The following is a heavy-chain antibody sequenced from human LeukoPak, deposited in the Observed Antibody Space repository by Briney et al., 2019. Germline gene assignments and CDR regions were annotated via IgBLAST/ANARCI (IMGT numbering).Heavy chain of an antibody. CDR2: IRSKAYGGTT. Sequence: GGSLRLSCAASGFTFSSYSMNWVRQAPGKGLEWVGFIRSKAYGGTTEYAASVKGRFTISRDDSKSIAYLQMNSLKTEDTAVYYCTRASGYSSSWYDVYYYYYYYMDVWGKGTTVTISS. CDR1: GFTFSSYS. D-gene: IGHD6-13*01. CDR3: TRASGYSSSWYDVYYYYYYYMDV. J-gene: IGHJ6*03. V-gene: IGHV3-49*04.